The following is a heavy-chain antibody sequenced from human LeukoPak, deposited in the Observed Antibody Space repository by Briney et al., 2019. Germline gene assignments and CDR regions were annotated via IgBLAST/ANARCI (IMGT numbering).Heavy chain of an antibody. Sequence: ASVKVSCKASGYTFTSYGISWVRQAPGQGLEWMGWISAYNGNTNYAQKLQGRVTMTTDTSTSTAYMELRSLRSDDTAVYYCAREGPGYCSGGSCFPFDCWGQGTLVTVSS. D-gene: IGHD2-15*01. J-gene: IGHJ4*02. CDR1: GYTFTSYG. V-gene: IGHV1-18*01. CDR3: AREGPGYCSGGSCFPFDC. CDR2: ISAYNGNT.